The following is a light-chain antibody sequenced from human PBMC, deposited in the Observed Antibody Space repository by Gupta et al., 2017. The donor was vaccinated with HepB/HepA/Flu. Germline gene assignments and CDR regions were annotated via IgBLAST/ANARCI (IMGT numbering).Light chain of an antibody. CDR3: SSFRSRYTLVV. CDR1: SSDIGACNA. J-gene: IGLJ3*02. CDR2: GVT. Sequence: QSALTQPASVSGSPGQTIIISCTGSSSDIGACNAVSWYQQHPGKAPKLLIYGVTDRPSGDAYRFSGSKSGNTASLTISGLQPEDEATYYCSSFRSRYTLVVFGGGTKLTVL. V-gene: IGLV2-14*03.